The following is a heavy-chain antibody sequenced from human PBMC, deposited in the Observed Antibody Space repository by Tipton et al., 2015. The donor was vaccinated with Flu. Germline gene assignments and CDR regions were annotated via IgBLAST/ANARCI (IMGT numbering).Heavy chain of an antibody. CDR3: ARRTFSNYVSEPKNWFDL. V-gene: IGHV4-4*01. CDR2: ICPGSP. CDR1: GGSISSRTW. Sequence: TLSLTCTVSGGSISSRTWWSWVRQPPGKGLEWIGNICPGSPYYNPSLRSRVTMSIARSNVQFSLRLTSVTAADTAVYFCARRTFSNYVSEPKNWFDLWGQGSLVTVSS. D-gene: IGHD4-11*01. J-gene: IGHJ5*02.